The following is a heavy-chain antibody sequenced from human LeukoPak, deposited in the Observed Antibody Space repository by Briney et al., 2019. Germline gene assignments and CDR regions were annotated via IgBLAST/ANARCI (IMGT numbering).Heavy chain of an antibody. D-gene: IGHD1-1*01. Sequence: ASVKVSCKASGYTFTSYGISWVRQAPGQGLEWMGWISAYNGDTNYAQKLQGRVTMTTDTSTSTAYMELRSLRSDDTAVYYCASQRELEDYFDYWGQGTLVTVSS. CDR1: GYTFTSYG. V-gene: IGHV1-18*01. CDR2: ISAYNGDT. J-gene: IGHJ4*02. CDR3: ASQRELEDYFDY.